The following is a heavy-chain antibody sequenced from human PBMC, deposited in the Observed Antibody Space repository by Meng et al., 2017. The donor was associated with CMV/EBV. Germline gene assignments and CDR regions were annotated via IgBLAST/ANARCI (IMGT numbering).Heavy chain of an antibody. D-gene: IGHD2-2*02. CDR1: GFTFSSYE. CDR2: ISSSGSTI. Sequence: GGSLRLSCAASGFTFSSYEMNWVRQAPGKGLEWVSYISSSGSTIYYADSVKGRFTISRDNAKNSLYLQMNSLRAEDTAVYYCARGDRIVVVPTAIQKVTYYYYGMDVWGQGTTVTVSS. CDR3: ARGDRIVVVPTAIQKVTYYYYGMDV. V-gene: IGHV3-48*03. J-gene: IGHJ6*02.